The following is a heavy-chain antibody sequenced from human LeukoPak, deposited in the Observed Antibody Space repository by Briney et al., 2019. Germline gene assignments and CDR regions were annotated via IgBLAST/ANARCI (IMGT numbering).Heavy chain of an antibody. V-gene: IGHV3-74*01. CDR3: AKSPDVAGTGRFDY. D-gene: IGHD6-19*01. Sequence: PGGSLRLSCAGSGFNFGGYWMHWFRHAPGKGLVWVARISVDGSSTTYADSVKGRFTISRDNSKNTLFLQMSSLRGEDTAVYYCAKSPDVAGTGRFDYWGQGTLVSVSS. CDR2: ISVDGSST. J-gene: IGHJ4*02. CDR1: GFNFGGYW.